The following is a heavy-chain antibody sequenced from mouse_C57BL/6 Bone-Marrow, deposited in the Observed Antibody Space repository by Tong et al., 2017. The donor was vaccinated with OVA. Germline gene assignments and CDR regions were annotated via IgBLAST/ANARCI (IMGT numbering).Heavy chain of an antibody. Sequence: QLQESGGGLVQPGESLKLSCESNEYEFPSHDMSWVRKTPEKRLELVAAINSDGGSTYYPDTMERRFIISRDNTKKTLYLQMSSLRSEDTALYYCARGRATMITTDAMDYWGQGTSVTVSS. D-gene: IGHD2-4*01. J-gene: IGHJ4*01. CDR3: ARGRATMITTDAMDY. CDR1: EYEFPSHD. V-gene: IGHV5-2*01. CDR2: INSDGGST.